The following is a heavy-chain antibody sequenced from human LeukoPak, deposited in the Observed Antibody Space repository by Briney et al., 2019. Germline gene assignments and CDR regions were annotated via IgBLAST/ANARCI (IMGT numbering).Heavy chain of an antibody. CDR1: GYSFTSYW. V-gene: IGHV5-51*01. J-gene: IGHJ3*02. CDR3: GRRFEYSSGRRFLDAFDI. D-gene: IGHD6-19*01. Sequence: GESLMISWKGSGYSFTSYWIGWVRQMPGKGLEWVGIIYPGESDTRYSPSFQGQVTISPDKSISTAFPQWGNLKASGTARYFRGRRFEYSSGRRFLDAFDIWGQGPMALVTS. CDR2: IYPGESDT.